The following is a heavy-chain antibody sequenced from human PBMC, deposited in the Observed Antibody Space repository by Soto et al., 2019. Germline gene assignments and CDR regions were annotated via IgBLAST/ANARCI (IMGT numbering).Heavy chain of an antibody. CDR2: ISYDGSNK. Sequence: QVQLVESGGGVVQPGRSLRLSCAASGFTFSSYAMHWVRQAPGKGLEWVAVISYDGSNKYYADSVKGRFTISRDNYKNTLYLQMNSLRAEDTAVYYCARGGEAFGAFDIWGQGTMVTVSS. D-gene: IGHD3-10*01. V-gene: IGHV3-30-3*01. J-gene: IGHJ3*02. CDR1: GFTFSSYA. CDR3: ARGGEAFGAFDI.